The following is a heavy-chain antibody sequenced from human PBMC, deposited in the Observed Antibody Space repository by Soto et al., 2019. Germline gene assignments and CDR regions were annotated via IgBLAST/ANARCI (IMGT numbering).Heavy chain of an antibody. CDR2: ISGSGAT. Sequence: EVQLLESGGGLVQPGGSLRLSCAGSGFIFSSYGMRWVRQAPGKGLGWVSGISGSGATFYADSVKGRFTISRDNSKNTMHLQMNSLRVEDTAVYYCAKVVNWAADFWGQGTLVSVSS. D-gene: IGHD7-27*01. CDR3: AKVVNWAADF. J-gene: IGHJ4*02. V-gene: IGHV3-23*01. CDR1: GFIFSSYG.